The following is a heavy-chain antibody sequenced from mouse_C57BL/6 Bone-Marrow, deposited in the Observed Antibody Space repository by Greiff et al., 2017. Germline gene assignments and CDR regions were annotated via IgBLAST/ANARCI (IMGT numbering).Heavy chain of an antibody. D-gene: IGHD1-1*01. Sequence: VQLQQPGAELVKPGASVKLSCKASGYTFTSYWMHWVKPRPGQGLEWIGMIHPNSGSTNYNEKFKSKATLTVDKSSSTAYMQLSSLTSEDSAVYYCARPLITTVVAHYAMDYWGQGTSVTVSS. CDR3: ARPLITTVVAHYAMDY. J-gene: IGHJ4*01. CDR2: IHPNSGST. CDR1: GYTFTSYW. V-gene: IGHV1-64*01.